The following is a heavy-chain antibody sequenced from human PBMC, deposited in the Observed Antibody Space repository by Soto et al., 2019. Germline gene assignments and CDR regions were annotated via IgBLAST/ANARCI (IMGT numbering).Heavy chain of an antibody. J-gene: IGHJ4*02. CDR3: AGGVSSGYFGFEY. CDR1: GGSISSYY. D-gene: IGHD3-22*01. CDR2: IYYSGST. V-gene: IGHV4-59*01. Sequence: SETLSLTCTVSGGSISSYYWSWIRQPPGKGLEWIGYIYYSGSTNYNPSLKSRVTISVDTSKNQFSLKLSSVTAADTAVYYWAGGVSSGYFGFEYWGQGTRVNVAS.